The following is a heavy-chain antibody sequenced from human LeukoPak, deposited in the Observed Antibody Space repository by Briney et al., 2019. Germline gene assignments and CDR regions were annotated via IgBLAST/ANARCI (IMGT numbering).Heavy chain of an antibody. Sequence: SETLSLTCTVSGGSISSYYWSWIRQPPGKGLEWMGYIYYSGSTNYNPSLKSRVTISVDTSKNQFSLKLSSVTAADTAVYYCARLGYSYGSYYYYMDVWGKGTTVTVSS. J-gene: IGHJ6*03. CDR3: ARLGYSYGSYYYYMDV. CDR1: GGSISSYY. V-gene: IGHV4-59*08. D-gene: IGHD5-18*01. CDR2: IYYSGST.